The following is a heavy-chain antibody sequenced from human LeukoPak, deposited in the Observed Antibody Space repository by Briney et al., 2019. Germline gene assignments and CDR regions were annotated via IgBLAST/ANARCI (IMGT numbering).Heavy chain of an antibody. D-gene: IGHD2-2*02. V-gene: IGHV3-11*01. CDR2: ISSSGTDI. CDR1: GFTFSDYY. J-gene: IGHJ1*01. Sequence: GGSLRLSCAASGFTFSDYYMIWIRQAPGQGLEWVSFISSSGTDIFYADSMKGRFTISRDNAKNSLYLQMNSLTAEDTAVYNCVRYCSSTSCYIGSGEYFQHWGQGTLVAVSS. CDR3: VRYCSSTSCYIGSGEYFQH.